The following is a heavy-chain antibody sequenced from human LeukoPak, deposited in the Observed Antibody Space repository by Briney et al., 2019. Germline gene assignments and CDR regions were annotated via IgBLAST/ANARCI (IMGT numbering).Heavy chain of an antibody. CDR1: GGSISSYY. D-gene: IGHD3-10*01. Sequence: SETLSLTCTVSGGSISSYYWSWIRQPAGKGLEWIGRIYTSGSTNYNPSLTSRVTMSVDTSKNQFSLKLSSVTAADTAVYYCARDMESYYYGSGSQRMDVWGKGTTVTISS. V-gene: IGHV4-4*07. CDR2: IYTSGST. CDR3: ARDMESYYYGSGSQRMDV. J-gene: IGHJ6*03.